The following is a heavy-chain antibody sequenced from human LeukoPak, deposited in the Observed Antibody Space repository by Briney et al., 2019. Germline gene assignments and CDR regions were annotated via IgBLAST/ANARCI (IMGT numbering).Heavy chain of an antibody. CDR2: RGPNGGDT. D-gene: IGHD3-22*01. Sequence: ASLKVSCKASGYTFTSFDISWVRQARGQRLEWMAWRGPNGGDTGYSLKFQGRVTMTRNNSISTAYMELSSLRSEDTAVYYCAREDYYDSGSNDYWGQGTLVTVSS. CDR3: AREDYYDSGSNDY. V-gene: IGHV1-8*01. J-gene: IGHJ4*02. CDR1: GYTFTSFD.